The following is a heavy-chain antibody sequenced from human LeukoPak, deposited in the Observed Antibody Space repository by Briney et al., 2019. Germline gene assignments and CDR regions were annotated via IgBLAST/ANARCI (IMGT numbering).Heavy chain of an antibody. CDR1: GGSISSYY. CDR3: ARLEWFGRWAFDI. J-gene: IGHJ3*02. Sequence: SETLSLTCTVSGGSISSYYWSWIRQPPGKGLEWIGYIYYSGTTNYNPSLKSRVTISVDTSKNQFSLKLSSVTAADTAVYYCARLEWFGRWAFDIWGQGTMVTVSS. CDR2: IYYSGTT. D-gene: IGHD3-3*01. V-gene: IGHV4-59*01.